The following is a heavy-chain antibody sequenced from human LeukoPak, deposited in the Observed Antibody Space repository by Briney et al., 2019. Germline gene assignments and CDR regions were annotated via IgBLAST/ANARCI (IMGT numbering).Heavy chain of an antibody. CDR1: GYTFTDYY. D-gene: IGHD6-19*01. V-gene: IGHV1-2*02. J-gene: IGHJ1*01. Sequence: GASVKVSCEASGYTFTDYYLHWVRHAPGQGLEWMGWIHPNSGGTNYAQKFQGRVAMTRDTSISTAYMELSSLRYDDTAVYYCARLAAVPYWGQGTLVTVSS. CDR2: IHPNSGGT. CDR3: ARLAAVPY.